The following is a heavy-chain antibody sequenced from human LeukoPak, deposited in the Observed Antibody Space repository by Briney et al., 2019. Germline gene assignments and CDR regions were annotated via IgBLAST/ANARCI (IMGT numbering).Heavy chain of an antibody. CDR1: GYTFTGYY. CDR2: INPNSGGT. Sequence: ASVTASCKASGYTFTGYYIHWVRQAPGQGLEWMGWINPNSGGTSYAQKFQGRVTMTRDTSISTVYMELNRLRSDDTAVFYCARGSGGPPQVLDYWGQGTLVTVSS. J-gene: IGHJ4*02. CDR3: ARGSGGPPQVLDY. D-gene: IGHD3-3*01. V-gene: IGHV1-2*02.